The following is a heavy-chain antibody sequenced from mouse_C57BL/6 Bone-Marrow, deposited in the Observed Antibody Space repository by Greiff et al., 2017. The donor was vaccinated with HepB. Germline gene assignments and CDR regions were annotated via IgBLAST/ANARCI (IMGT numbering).Heavy chain of an antibody. CDR2: INPNNGGT. D-gene: IGHD1-1*01. Sequence: EVQLQQSGPELVKPGASVKISCKASGYTFTDYYMNWVKQSHGKSLEWIGDINPNNGGTSYNQKFKGKATLTVDKSSSTAYMELRSLTSEDSAVYYCARYYGSSDWYFDVWGTGTTVTVSP. J-gene: IGHJ1*03. CDR1: GYTFTDYY. CDR3: ARYYGSSDWYFDV. V-gene: IGHV1-26*01.